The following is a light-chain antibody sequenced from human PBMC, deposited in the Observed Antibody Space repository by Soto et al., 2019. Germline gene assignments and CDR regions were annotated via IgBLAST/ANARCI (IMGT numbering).Light chain of an antibody. CDR3: QQFVMSPPGYT. Sequence: EIVLTQSPGTLSLSPGERATLSCRASQSVSGTYLAWYQHRSGQAPRLLIYGASNRATGIPDRFSGYGSGTDFTLTVRRLEPEDSAVYYCQQFVMSPPGYTFGQGTKLEIK. J-gene: IGKJ2*01. CDR2: GAS. V-gene: IGKV3-20*01. CDR1: QSVSGTY.